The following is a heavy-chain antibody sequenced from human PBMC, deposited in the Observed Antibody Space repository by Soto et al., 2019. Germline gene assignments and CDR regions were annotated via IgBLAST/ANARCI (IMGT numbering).Heavy chain of an antibody. CDR2: ISSSSSYI. Sequence: GGSLRLSCAASGFTFSSYSMNWVRQAPGKGLEWVSSISSSSSYIYYADSVKGRFTISRDNAKNSLYLQMNSLRAEDTAVYYCARALGSGSYYAFDIWGQGTMVTVSS. V-gene: IGHV3-21*01. J-gene: IGHJ3*02. CDR1: GFTFSSYS. CDR3: ARALGSGSYYAFDI. D-gene: IGHD3-10*01.